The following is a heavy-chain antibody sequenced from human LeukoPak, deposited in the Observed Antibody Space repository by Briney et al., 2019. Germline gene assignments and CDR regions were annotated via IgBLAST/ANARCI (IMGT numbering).Heavy chain of an antibody. J-gene: IGHJ5*02. V-gene: IGHV4-39*07. Sequence: PSETLSLTCTVSGGSISSSYYYWGWIRQPPGKGLEWIGSIYSSGSTYYNPSLKSRVTISVDTSKNQFSLKLSSVTAADTAVYYCARAPAPYDFWSGYYSSWFDPWGQGTLVTVSS. CDR1: GGSISSSYYY. CDR3: ARAPAPYDFWSGYYSSWFDP. CDR2: IYSSGST. D-gene: IGHD3-3*01.